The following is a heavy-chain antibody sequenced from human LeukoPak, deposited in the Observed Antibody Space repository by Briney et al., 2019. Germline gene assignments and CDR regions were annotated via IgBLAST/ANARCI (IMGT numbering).Heavy chain of an antibody. D-gene: IGHD3-22*01. CDR2: IYYSGST. J-gene: IGHJ4*02. CDR3: ARELTYYYDSSGYFDY. CDR1: GGSISSYY. V-gene: IGHV4-59*01. Sequence: SETLSLTCTVSGGSISSYYWSWIRQPPGKGLEWIGYIYYSGSTNYNPSLKSRVTISVDTSKNQFSLKLSSVTTADTAVYYCARELTYYYDSSGYFDYWGQGTLVTVSS.